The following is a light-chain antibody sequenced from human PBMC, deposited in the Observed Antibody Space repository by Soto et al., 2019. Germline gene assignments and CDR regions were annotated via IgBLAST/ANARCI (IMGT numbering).Light chain of an antibody. Sequence: EIGMSQSPATLSVSPRERATLSCRASQIILINLAWYQQKPGQAPRLLIYGASTRATGIPARFSGSGSGTEFILTISSLQSEDFEIYYCQQYNNWPITFGQGTRLEIK. CDR1: QIILIN. CDR2: GAS. V-gene: IGKV3-15*01. J-gene: IGKJ5*01. CDR3: QQYNNWPIT.